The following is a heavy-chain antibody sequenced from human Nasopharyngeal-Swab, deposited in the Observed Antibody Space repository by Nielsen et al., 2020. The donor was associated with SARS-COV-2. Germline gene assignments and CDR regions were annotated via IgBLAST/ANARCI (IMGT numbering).Heavy chain of an antibody. V-gene: IGHV1-69*04. CDR2: IIPILGIA. D-gene: IGHD6-6*01. Sequence: SVKVSCKASGGTFSSYAISWVRQAPGQGLEWMGRIIPILGIANYAQKFQGRVTITADKSTSTAYMELSSLRSEDTAVYYCARGGGDYSSFLWGQGTLVTVSS. CDR1: GGTFSSYA. CDR3: ARGGGDYSSFL. J-gene: IGHJ4*02.